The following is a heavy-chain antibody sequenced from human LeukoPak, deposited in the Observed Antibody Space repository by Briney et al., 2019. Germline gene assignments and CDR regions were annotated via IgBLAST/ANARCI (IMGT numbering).Heavy chain of an antibody. J-gene: IGHJ4*02. CDR2: IYYSGST. V-gene: IGHV4-59*08. Sequence: SETLSLTCTVSGGSISSYYWSWIRQPPGKGLEWIGYIYYSGSTNYNPSLKSRVTISVDTSKNQFSLKLSSVTAADTAVYYCARLTYSSGWYQFDYWGQGTLVTVSS. CDR3: ARLTYSSGWYQFDY. D-gene: IGHD6-19*01. CDR1: GGSISSYY.